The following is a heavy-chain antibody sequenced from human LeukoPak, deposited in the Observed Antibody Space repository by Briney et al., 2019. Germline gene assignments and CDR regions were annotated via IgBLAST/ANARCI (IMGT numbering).Heavy chain of an antibody. CDR1: GFTFSSYE. Sequence: GGSLRLSCAASGFTFSSYEMNWVRQAPGKGLEWVSYISSSGSTIYYADSVKGRFTISRDNAKNSLYLQMNSLRAEDTAVYYCARSQYFDWLPFDYWGQGTLVTVFS. J-gene: IGHJ4*02. V-gene: IGHV3-48*03. D-gene: IGHD3-9*01. CDR3: ARSQYFDWLPFDY. CDR2: ISSSGSTI.